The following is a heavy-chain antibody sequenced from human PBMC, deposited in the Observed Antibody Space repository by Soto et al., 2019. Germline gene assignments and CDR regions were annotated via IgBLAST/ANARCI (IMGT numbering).Heavy chain of an antibody. Sequence: SLSRTWTVSGCSIISGDYYWSWIRQPPGKGLEWIGYIYYSGSTYYNPSLKSRVTISVDTSKNQFSLKLSSVTAADTAVYYCARDPRSSIAARPSYGMDVWGQGTTVTVSS. V-gene: IGHV4-30-4*01. CDR1: GCSIISGDYY. D-gene: IGHD6-6*01. J-gene: IGHJ6*02. CDR3: ARDPRSSIAARPSYGMDV. CDR2: IYYSGST.